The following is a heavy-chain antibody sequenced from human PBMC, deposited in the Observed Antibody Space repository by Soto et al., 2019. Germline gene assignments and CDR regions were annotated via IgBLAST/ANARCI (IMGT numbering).Heavy chain of an antibody. J-gene: IGHJ5*01. CDR3: ARGLSATNTIFGVVIIRGNWFDY. D-gene: IGHD3-3*01. V-gene: IGHV1-18*01. Sequence: ASAKVSFNTAGYAITRYGISWVRQAPGQGLNCMGWISAYNGNTNYSQKLQGRVTMTTDTSTSTAYMELSSLRSEDTAVYYCARGLSATNTIFGVVIIRGNWFDYWGQGTLVTVSS. CDR2: ISAYNGNT. CDR1: GYAITRYG.